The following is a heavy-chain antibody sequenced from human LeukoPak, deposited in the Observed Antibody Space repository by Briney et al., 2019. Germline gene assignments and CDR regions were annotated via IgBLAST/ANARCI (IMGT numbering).Heavy chain of an antibody. J-gene: IGHJ6*04. D-gene: IGHD3-10*01. CDR3: ASGPYGSGSYYGMDV. Sequence: GGSLRLSCAASGFTFSSYWMSWVRQAPGKGLEWVANIKQDGSEKYYVDSVKGRFTISRDNAKNSLYLQMNSLRAEDTAVYYCASGPYGSGSYYGMDVWGKGTTVTISS. V-gene: IGHV3-7*01. CDR1: GFTFSSYW. CDR2: IKQDGSEK.